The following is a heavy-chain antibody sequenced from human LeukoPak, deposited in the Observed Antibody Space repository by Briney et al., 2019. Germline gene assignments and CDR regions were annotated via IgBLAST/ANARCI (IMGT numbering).Heavy chain of an antibody. CDR2: IYSTGST. V-gene: IGHV4-4*07. Sequence: SETLSLTCTVSGGSISSYYWSWIRQPAGKGLEWIGRIYSTGSTNYNPSLKSRVTMSVDTSKNQFSLKLSSVTAADTAVYYCARGYSGYGCFDYWGQGTLVTVSS. D-gene: IGHD5-12*01. CDR3: ARGYSGYGCFDY. J-gene: IGHJ4*02. CDR1: GGSISSYY.